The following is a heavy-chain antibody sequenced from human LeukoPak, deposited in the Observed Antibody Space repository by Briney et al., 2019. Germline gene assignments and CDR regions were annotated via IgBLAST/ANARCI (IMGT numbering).Heavy chain of an antibody. CDR1: GSRFTSYW. CDR2: IYPGDSDT. CDR3: ARLPPGTPERHWDAFDI. Sequence: GESLKISCKGSGSRFTSYWISWVRQLPGKGLEWMGIIYPGDSDTRYSPSFQGQVTISADKSVSTAYLQWSSLKASDTAMDYCARLPPGTPERHWDAFDIWGQGTMVTVSS. D-gene: IGHD1-1*01. V-gene: IGHV5-51*01. J-gene: IGHJ3*02.